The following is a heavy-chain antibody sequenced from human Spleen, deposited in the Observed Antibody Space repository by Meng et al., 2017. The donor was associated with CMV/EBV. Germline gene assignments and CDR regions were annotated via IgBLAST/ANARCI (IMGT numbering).Heavy chain of an antibody. D-gene: IGHD3-10*01. CDR1: GFTFSDHY. V-gene: IGHV3-72*01. CDR3: AREYSVLWFGESLLTGAFDI. J-gene: IGHJ3*02. CDR2: TRNKANSYTT. Sequence: GESLKISCAASGFTFSDHYMDWVRQAPGKGLEWVGRTRNKANSYTTEYAASVKGRFTISRDDSKNSLYLQMNSLKTEDTAVYYCAREYSVLWFGESLLTGAFDIWGQGTMVTVSS.